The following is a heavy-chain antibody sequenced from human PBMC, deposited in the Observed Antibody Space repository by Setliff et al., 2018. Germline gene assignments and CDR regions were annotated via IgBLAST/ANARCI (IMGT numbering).Heavy chain of an antibody. D-gene: IGHD3-10*01. CDR3: AKATGFGELFI. J-gene: IGHJ4*02. V-gene: IGHV4-61*09. CDR1: GDSITSGSYY. CDR2: IYTRGST. Sequence: ASETLSLTCTVSGDSITSGSYYWGWIRQPAGKGLEWIGQIYTRGSTNENPSLKSRVTISVDTSKNQVSLRLTSVTAADTAIYYCAKATGFGELFIWGQGTVVTVSS.